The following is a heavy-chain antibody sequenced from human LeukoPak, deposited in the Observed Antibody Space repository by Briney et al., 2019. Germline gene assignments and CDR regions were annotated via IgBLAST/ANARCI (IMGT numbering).Heavy chain of an antibody. Sequence: SGGSLRLSCGASGFTFSGYAMSWVRQAPGKGLEWVSSISGSGGSTYYADSVKGRFTISRDNSKNTLFLQMNSLRAEDTAIYYCAKDFEYSGYSSSNFDYWGQGTLVTVSS. V-gene: IGHV3-23*01. CDR1: GFTFSGYA. CDR2: ISGSGGST. D-gene: IGHD6-13*01. CDR3: AKDFEYSGYSSSNFDY. J-gene: IGHJ4*02.